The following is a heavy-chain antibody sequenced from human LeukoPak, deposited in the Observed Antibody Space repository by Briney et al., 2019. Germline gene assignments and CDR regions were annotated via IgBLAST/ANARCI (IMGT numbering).Heavy chain of an antibody. Sequence: PSQTLSLTCTVSGGSISSGGYFWTWIRQHPGKGLEWIGYIYYSGSTYYNPSLKSRVTISVDTSKNQFSLKLSSVTAADTAVYYCARVSGDSSGYTFDYWGQGTLVTVSS. D-gene: IGHD3-22*01. CDR1: GGSISSGGYF. CDR3: ARVSGDSSGYTFDY. J-gene: IGHJ4*02. CDR2: IYYSGST. V-gene: IGHV4-31*03.